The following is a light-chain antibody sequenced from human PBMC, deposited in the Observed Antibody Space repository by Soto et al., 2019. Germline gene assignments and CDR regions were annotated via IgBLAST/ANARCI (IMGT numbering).Light chain of an antibody. Sequence: QSVLTQPPSASGTPGQRVTISCSGSSSNIGRNTVHWYQQLPGTAPNVLIYTNDKRPSGVPDRFSGSKSGTSAFLAISGLQSEDEADHYCAAWDDSLKGHVFGTGTKVTVL. J-gene: IGLJ1*01. V-gene: IGLV1-44*01. CDR2: TND. CDR1: SSNIGRNT. CDR3: AAWDDSLKGHV.